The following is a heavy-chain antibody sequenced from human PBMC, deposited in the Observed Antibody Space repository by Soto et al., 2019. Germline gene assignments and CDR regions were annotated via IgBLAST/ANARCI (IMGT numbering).Heavy chain of an antibody. Sequence: ASVKVSCKASGGTFSSYAISWVRQAPGQGLEWMGGIIPIFGTANYAQKFQGRVTITADESTSTAYMELSSLRSEDTAVYYCARGQGTSHSYYYYYGMDVWGQGTTVTVSS. V-gene: IGHV1-69*13. CDR2: IIPIFGTA. D-gene: IGHD2-2*01. J-gene: IGHJ6*02. CDR3: ARGQGTSHSYYYYYGMDV. CDR1: GGTFSSYA.